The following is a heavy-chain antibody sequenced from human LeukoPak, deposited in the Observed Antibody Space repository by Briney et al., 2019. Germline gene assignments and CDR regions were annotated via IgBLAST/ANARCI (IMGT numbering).Heavy chain of an antibody. CDR1: GYTFTSYY. V-gene: IGHV1-46*01. CDR3: ARAYRYDSSGYPYDY. Sequence: ASVKVSCKASGYTFTSYYMHWVRQAPGQGLEWMGIINPSGGSTSYTQKFQDRVTMTRDTSTSTVYMELSSLRSEDTAVYYCARAYRYDSSGYPYDYWGQGTLVTVSS. D-gene: IGHD3-22*01. J-gene: IGHJ4*02. CDR2: INPSGGST.